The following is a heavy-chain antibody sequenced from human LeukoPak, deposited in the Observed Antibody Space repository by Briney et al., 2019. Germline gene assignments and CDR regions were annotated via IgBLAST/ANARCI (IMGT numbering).Heavy chain of an antibody. CDR3: ARDVDSSGYYATWFDP. CDR1: GYTFTSYA. V-gene: IGHV1-3*01. D-gene: IGHD3-22*01. CDR2: INAGNGNT. J-gene: IGHJ5*02. Sequence: GASVKVSCKASGYTFTSYAMHWVRQAPRQRLEWLGWINAGNGNTKYSQKFQGRVTITRDTSASTAYMELSSLRSEDTAVYYCARDVDSSGYYATWFDPWGQGTLVTVSS.